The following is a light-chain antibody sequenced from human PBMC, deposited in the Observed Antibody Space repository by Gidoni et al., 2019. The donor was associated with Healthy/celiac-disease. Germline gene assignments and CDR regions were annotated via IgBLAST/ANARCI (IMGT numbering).Light chain of an antibody. V-gene: IGLV2-11*01. CDR3: CSYAGTDMHYV. J-gene: IGLJ1*01. Sequence: HSVTTSRTGTSSDVGYNKYVSWYQQYPGKAPKVIIFDVNQRPSGVPDRFSGSKSGNTASLTISGLQAEDEADYYCCSYAGTDMHYVFGTGTRVTVL. CDR2: DVN. CDR1: SSDVGYNKY.